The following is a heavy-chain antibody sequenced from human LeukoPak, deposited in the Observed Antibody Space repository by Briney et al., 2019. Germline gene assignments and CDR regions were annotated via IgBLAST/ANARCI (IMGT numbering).Heavy chain of an antibody. Sequence: ASVKVSCKASGYTFTSDGISWVRQAPGQGLEWMGWISAYNGNTNYAQKLQGRVTMTTDTSTSTAYMELRSLRSDDTAVYYCARDYYDSSGYTLFDYWGQGTLVTVSS. J-gene: IGHJ4*02. CDR3: ARDYYDSSGYTLFDY. CDR2: ISAYNGNT. V-gene: IGHV1-18*01. D-gene: IGHD3-22*01. CDR1: GYTFTSDG.